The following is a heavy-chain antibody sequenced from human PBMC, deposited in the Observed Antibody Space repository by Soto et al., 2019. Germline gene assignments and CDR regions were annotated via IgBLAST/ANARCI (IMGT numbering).Heavy chain of an antibody. CDR1: GFTFCSYA. J-gene: IGHJ4*02. D-gene: IGHD6-19*01. V-gene: IGHV3-23*01. Sequence: GGALRLSCAPSGFTFCSYAMSLVRPAPGKGVGWVSAISGSGGSTYYADSVKGRFTISRDNSKNTLYLQMNSLRAEDTAVYYCAKDQLVAVAGTLTTGYFDYWGQGTLVTVSS. CDR2: ISGSGGST. CDR3: AKDQLVAVAGTLTTGYFDY.